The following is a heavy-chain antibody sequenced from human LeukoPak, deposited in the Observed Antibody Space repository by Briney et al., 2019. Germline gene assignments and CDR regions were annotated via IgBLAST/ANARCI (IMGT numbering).Heavy chain of an antibody. Sequence: SQTLSPTSVIATASPSTISAACDWIRQSPSRGLEWLGRTYYRSGWYNDYALSLKSRITISPDSSKNQVSLQLSSVTPEDTAVYYCSRELAWGPADYWGQGTLVTVSS. V-gene: IGHV6-1*01. CDR1: TASPSTISAA. CDR2: TYYRSGWYN. D-gene: IGHD7-27*01. CDR3: SRELAWGPADY. J-gene: IGHJ4*02.